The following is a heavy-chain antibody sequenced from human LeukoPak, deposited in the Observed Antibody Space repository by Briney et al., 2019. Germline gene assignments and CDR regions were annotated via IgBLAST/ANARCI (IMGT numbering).Heavy chain of an antibody. J-gene: IGHJ4*02. D-gene: IGHD2-15*01. CDR1: GFTFSSYG. CDR3: ATWRGYCSGGSCYPFDY. CDR2: IWYDGSNK. V-gene: IGHV3-33*01. Sequence: GGSLRLSCAASGFTFSSYGMHWVRQAPGKGLEWVAVIWYDGSNKYYADSVKGRFTISRDNSKNTLYLQMNSLRAEDTAVYYCATWRGYCSGGSCYPFDYWGQGTLVTVSS.